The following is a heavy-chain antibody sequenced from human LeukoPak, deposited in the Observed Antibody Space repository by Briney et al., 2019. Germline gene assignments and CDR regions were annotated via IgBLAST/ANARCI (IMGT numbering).Heavy chain of an antibody. D-gene: IGHD4-17*01. Sequence: GGSLRLSCAASGFTFSSYEMNWVRQPPGKGLEWVSYISSSGSTIYYADSVKGRFTISRDNAKNSLYLQMNSLRAEDTAVYYCARDPYYGDYVVWGQGTLVTVSS. CDR1: GFTFSSYE. J-gene: IGHJ4*02. CDR2: ISSSGSTI. CDR3: ARDPYYGDYVV. V-gene: IGHV3-48*03.